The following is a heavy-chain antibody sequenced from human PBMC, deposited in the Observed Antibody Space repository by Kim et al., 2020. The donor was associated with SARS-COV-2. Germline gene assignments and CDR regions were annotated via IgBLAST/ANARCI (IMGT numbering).Heavy chain of an antibody. J-gene: IGHJ4*02. CDR2: INWNGGST. V-gene: IGHV3-20*01. Sequence: GGSLRLSCAGSGFTFNDYGMIWVRQAQGKGLEWVSGINWNGGSTAYADSEKGRFTISRDNAKNSLYLQMNSLRVEDAALYHCVRVAFGRNFGEKGFDYGGEGTLVTVS. CDR1: GFTFNDYG. D-gene: IGHD3-10*01. CDR3: VRVAFGRNFGEKGFDY.